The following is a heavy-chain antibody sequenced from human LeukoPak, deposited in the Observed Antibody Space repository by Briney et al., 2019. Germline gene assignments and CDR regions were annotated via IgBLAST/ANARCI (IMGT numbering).Heavy chain of an antibody. CDR1: GFTFSSYA. J-gene: IGHJ4*02. Sequence: GGSLTLSCAASGFTFSSYAMSWVRQAPGKGLEWVSAISGTGGSTYHADSVKGRFTISRDNSKNTLYLQMNSLRAEDTAVYYCAKDAGIGAGGIFEYWGQGTLVTVPS. CDR3: AKDAGIGAGGIFEY. CDR2: ISGTGGST. V-gene: IGHV3-23*01. D-gene: IGHD6-13*01.